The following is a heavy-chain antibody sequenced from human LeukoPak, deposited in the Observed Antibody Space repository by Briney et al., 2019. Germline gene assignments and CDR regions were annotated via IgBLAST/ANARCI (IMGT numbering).Heavy chain of an antibody. V-gene: IGHV1-2*02. CDR3: ARGPNCGGDCYHFDY. Sequence: ASVKVSCKAFGYTFTGYYMHWVRQAPGQGLEWMGWINPNSGGTNYAQKFQGRVTMTRDTSINTAYMELSRLRSDDTAVYYCARGPNCGGDCYHFDYWGQGTPVTVSS. D-gene: IGHD2-21*01. CDR2: INPNSGGT. CDR1: GYTFTGYY. J-gene: IGHJ4*02.